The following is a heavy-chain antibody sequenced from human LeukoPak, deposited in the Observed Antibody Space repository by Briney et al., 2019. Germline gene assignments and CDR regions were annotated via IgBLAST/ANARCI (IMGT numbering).Heavy chain of an antibody. CDR1: GGSISSGSYY. V-gene: IGHV4-61*02. J-gene: IGHJ4*02. CDR2: IYTSGST. Sequence: SETLSLTCTVSGGSISSGSYYWSWIRQSAGKGLEWIGRIYTSGSTNYNPSLKSRVTISVDTSKNQFSLKLSSVTAADTAVYYCARDPGRYGDLPFDYWGQGTLVTVSS. CDR3: ARDPGRYGDLPFDY. D-gene: IGHD4-17*01.